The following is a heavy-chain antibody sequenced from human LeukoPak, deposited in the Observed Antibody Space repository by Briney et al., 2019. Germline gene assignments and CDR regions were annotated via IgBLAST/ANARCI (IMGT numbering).Heavy chain of an antibody. Sequence: PGGSLRLSCTASGFTFSNYAVSWVRQAPGKGLEWISGISGSSDTTHYADAVKGRFTISRDNSKNTLFLQMSSLRAEDTAVYYCVKSGTFFLYYFDSWGQGTQLTVSS. J-gene: IGHJ4*02. D-gene: IGHD1-26*01. V-gene: IGHV3-23*01. CDR2: ISGSSDTT. CDR3: VKSGTFFLYYFDS. CDR1: GFTFSNYA.